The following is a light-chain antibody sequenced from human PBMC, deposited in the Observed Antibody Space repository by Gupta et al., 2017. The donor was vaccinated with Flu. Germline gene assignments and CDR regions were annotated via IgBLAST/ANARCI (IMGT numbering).Light chain of an antibody. Sequence: HSTLSASVGERVTITCRASQRIRNWLAWYQQKPGKAPNLLIYMASSLESGVPSRVSGSGSGTEFTLTISSLQPDDVATYYCQQYETEAGTFGQGTKLEIK. V-gene: IGKV1-5*03. CDR1: QRIRNW. CDR3: QQYETEAGT. J-gene: IGKJ2*01. CDR2: MAS.